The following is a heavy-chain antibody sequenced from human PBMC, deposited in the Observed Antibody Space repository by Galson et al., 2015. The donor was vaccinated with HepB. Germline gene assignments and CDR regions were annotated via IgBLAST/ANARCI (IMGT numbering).Heavy chain of an antibody. CDR1: GFTFSDYY. CDR3: ARDLRGWEDIVVVPAANGMDV. Sequence: LRLSCAASGFTFSDYYMSWIRQAPGKGLEWVSYISSSSSYTNYADSVKGRFTVSRDNAKNSLYLQMNSLRAEDTAVYYCARDLRGWEDIVVVPAANGMDVWGQGTTVTVSS. D-gene: IGHD2-2*01. CDR2: ISSSSSYT. J-gene: IGHJ6*02. V-gene: IGHV3-11*05.